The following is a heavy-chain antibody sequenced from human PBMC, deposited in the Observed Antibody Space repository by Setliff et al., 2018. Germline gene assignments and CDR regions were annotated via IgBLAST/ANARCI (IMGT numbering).Heavy chain of an antibody. CDR1: GFTFSSLW. CDR3: ARASKGLYCGSDCFYTFDS. V-gene: IGHV3-7*01. J-gene: IGHJ4*02. Sequence: GGSLRLSCAASGFTFSSLWMSWVRQAPGRGLEWVANINQDGSAKYYVDSVRGRFTISRDNAKNSLYLQMNSLRAEDTAVYYCARASKGLYCGSDCFYTFDSWGPGTLVTVSS. CDR2: INQDGSAK. D-gene: IGHD2-21*02.